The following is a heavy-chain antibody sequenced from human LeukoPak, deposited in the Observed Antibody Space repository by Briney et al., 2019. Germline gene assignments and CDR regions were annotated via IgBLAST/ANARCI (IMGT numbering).Heavy chain of an antibody. CDR1: GGSFSGYC. J-gene: IGHJ4*02. CDR2: INHSGST. V-gene: IGHV4-34*01. D-gene: IGHD3-22*01. CDR3: ARRDYYDSSGYWEAFDY. Sequence: KPSETLSLTCAVYGGSFSGYCWSWIRQPPGKGLEWIGEINHSGSTNYNPSLKSRVTISVDTSKNQFSLKLSSVTAADTAVYYCARRDYYDSSGYWEAFDYWGQGTLVTVSS.